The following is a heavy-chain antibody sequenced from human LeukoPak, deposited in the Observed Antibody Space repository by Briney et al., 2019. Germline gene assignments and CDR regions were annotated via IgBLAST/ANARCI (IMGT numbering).Heavy chain of an antibody. V-gene: IGHV4-34*01. CDR3: ARGLRYNWKLNWFDP. CDR2: TNHSGST. J-gene: IGHJ5*02. CDR1: GGPFSGYY. Sequence: SETLSLTCAVSGGPFSGYYWSWLRQPPGKGLEWIGVTNHSGSTNYNPSIKSRVTISVDTSKNQFYLKLSSVTAADTAVYYCARGLRYNWKLNWFDPWGQGTLVTVSS. D-gene: IGHD1-1*01.